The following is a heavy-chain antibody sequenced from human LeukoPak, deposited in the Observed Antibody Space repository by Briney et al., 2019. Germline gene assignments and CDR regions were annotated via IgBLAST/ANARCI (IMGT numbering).Heavy chain of an antibody. D-gene: IGHD2-15*01. CDR1: GFTFSSYA. J-gene: IGHJ3*02. CDR2: ISYDGSNK. CDR3: ASGDIVVVVAATRAFDI. V-gene: IGHV3-30-3*01. Sequence: GGSLRLSCAASGFTFSSYAMHWVRQAPGKGLEWVAVISYDGSNKYYADSVKGRFTISRDNSKNTLYLQMNSLRAEDTAVYYCASGDIVVVVAATRAFDIWGQGTMVTVSS.